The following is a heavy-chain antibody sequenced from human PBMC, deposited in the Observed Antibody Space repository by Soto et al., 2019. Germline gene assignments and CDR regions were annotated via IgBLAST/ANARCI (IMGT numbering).Heavy chain of an antibody. D-gene: IGHD3-22*01. V-gene: IGHV1-69*12. CDR3: ARGGLETYKYDTSGYPFNFDY. J-gene: IGHJ4*02. CDR2: IIPIFDTP. CDR1: GGIFSTYA. Sequence: QVQLVQSGPEVKKPGSSVRVSCKASGGIFSTYAISWVRQAPGQGLEWMGGIIPIFDTPNYAQNFQGRITITADESTSTAYMELSSLRSGDTAVYYCARGGLETYKYDTSGYPFNFDYWGQGTLITVSS.